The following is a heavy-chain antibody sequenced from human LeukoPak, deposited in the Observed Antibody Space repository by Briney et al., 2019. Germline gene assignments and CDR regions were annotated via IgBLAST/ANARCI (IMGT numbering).Heavy chain of an antibody. CDR1: GFTFSSYD. J-gene: IGHJ3*02. D-gene: IGHD5-18*01. CDR2: IGTAGDT. CDR3: ARGYSYGYSHDAFDI. Sequence: GGSLRLSCAASGFTFSSYDMHWVRQAPGKGLEWVSAIGTAGDTYYPGSVKGRFTISRENAKNSLYLQMNSLRAEDTAVYYCARGYSYGYSHDAFDIWGQGTMVTVSS. V-gene: IGHV3-13*01.